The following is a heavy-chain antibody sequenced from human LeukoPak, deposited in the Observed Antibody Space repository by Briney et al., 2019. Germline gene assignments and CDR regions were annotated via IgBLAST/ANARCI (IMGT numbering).Heavy chain of an antibody. V-gene: IGHV4-39*07. CDR1: GGSISSYY. CDR3: ARILFLNWFDP. CDR2: IYYSGST. Sequence: KPSETLSLTCTVSGGSISSYYWGWIRQPPGKGLEWIGSIYYSGSTYYNPSLKSRVTISVDTSKNQFSLKLSSVTAADTAVYYCARILFLNWFDPWGQGTLVTVSS. J-gene: IGHJ5*02.